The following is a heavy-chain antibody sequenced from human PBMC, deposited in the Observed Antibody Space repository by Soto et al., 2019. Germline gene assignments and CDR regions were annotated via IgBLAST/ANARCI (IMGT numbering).Heavy chain of an antibody. CDR2: ISASGRNT. CDR1: GFTFSKYA. D-gene: IGHD3-22*01. Sequence: GGSLRLSCAASGFTFSKYAMNWVRQAPGKGLAWVSTISASGRNTYYADSVKGRLTISRDNSKNTLYLKMKSLRAEDTAVYYCAKEFDDYYDSSHNLDYWGQGTLVTGSA. V-gene: IGHV3-23*01. J-gene: IGHJ4*02. CDR3: AKEFDDYYDSSHNLDY.